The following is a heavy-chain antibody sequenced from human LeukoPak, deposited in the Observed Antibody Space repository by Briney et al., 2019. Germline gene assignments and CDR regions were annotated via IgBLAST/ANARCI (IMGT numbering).Heavy chain of an antibody. Sequence: GGSLRLSCAASGFTFSSYGMHWVRQAPGKGLEWVSIIYSGGNTYYADSVKGRFTISRDSSKNTLYLQMNSLRAEDTAVYYCARFIAAGYYFDYWGQGTLVTVSS. CDR3: ARFIAAGYYFDY. D-gene: IGHD6-13*01. V-gene: IGHV3-53*01. J-gene: IGHJ4*02. CDR1: GFTFSSYG. CDR2: IYSGGNT.